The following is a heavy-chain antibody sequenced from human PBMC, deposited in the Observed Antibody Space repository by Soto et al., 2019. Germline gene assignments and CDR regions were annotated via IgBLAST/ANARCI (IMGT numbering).Heavy chain of an antibody. CDR1: GFTFNSYG. J-gene: IGHJ6*02. Sequence: LRLSCAASGFTFNSYGMHWVRQSPGNGLEWVAFISYDSTKTYYADSVKGRFTISRDNSNSALYVQMNSLTGEDTAVYYCARTRSAWSDFHYYSLDVWGQGTTVTVSS. CDR3: ARTRSAWSDFHYYSLDV. D-gene: IGHD1-26*01. CDR2: ISYDSTKT. V-gene: IGHV3-30*03.